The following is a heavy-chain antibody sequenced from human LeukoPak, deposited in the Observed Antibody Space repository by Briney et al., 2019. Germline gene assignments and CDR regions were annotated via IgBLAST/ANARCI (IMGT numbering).Heavy chain of an antibody. CDR1: GFTFSSYA. CDR2: ISGTGTLT. Sequence: GGSLRLSCAASGFTFSSYAMSWVRQAPGKGLEWVSAISGTGTLTYYADSVKGRFTIPRDNSKNTLYLQMNSLRAEDTAVYSCAKHRVVGQWYFDLWGRGTLVTVSS. J-gene: IGHJ2*01. D-gene: IGHD2-15*01. CDR3: AKHRVVGQWYFDL. V-gene: IGHV3-23*01.